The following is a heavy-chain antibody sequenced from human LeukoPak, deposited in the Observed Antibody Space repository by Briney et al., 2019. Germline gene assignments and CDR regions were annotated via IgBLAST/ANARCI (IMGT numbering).Heavy chain of an antibody. V-gene: IGHV1-58*01. CDR2: IFVDSGNK. J-gene: IGHJ6*02. CDR1: GFTFPSSA. CDR3: PAGKLIGYCSSTSCSPPGYYGMDV. Sequence: GTSVNVSCKASGFTFPSSAVQGVRQPSGQRLEWVGWIFVDSGNKNYAQKFQERVTNNRDMSTSAAYMELSRLRSKDTPVYYCPAGKLIGYCSSTSCSPPGYYGMDVWGQGTTVTVSS. D-gene: IGHD2-2*01.